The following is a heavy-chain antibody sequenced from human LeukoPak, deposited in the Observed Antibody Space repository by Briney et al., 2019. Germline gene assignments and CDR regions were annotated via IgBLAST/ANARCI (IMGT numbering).Heavy chain of an antibody. V-gene: IGHV4-31*03. CDR2: IYYSGST. Sequence: SETLSLTCTVSGGSISSGGYYWSWIRQHPGKGLEWIGYIYYSGSTNYNPSLKSRVTISVDTSKNQFSLKLSSVTAADTAVYYCARGRHRPRIAAAGTHYYYGMDVWGQGTTVTVSS. J-gene: IGHJ6*02. CDR1: GGSISSGGYY. D-gene: IGHD6-13*01. CDR3: ARGRHRPRIAAAGTHYYYGMDV.